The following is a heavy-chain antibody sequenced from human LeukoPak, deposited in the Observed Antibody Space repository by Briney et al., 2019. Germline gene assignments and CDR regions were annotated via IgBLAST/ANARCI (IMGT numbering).Heavy chain of an antibody. CDR3: ARGKYYYDSSGYLGLDY. Sequence: EASVKVSCKASGYTFTGYYMHWVRQAPGQGLEWMGWINPNSGGTNYAQKFQGRVTMTRDTSISTAYMELSRLRSDDTAVYYCARGKYYYDSSGYLGLDYWGQGTLVTVSS. D-gene: IGHD3-22*01. V-gene: IGHV1-2*02. CDR1: GYTFTGYY. CDR2: INPNSGGT. J-gene: IGHJ4*02.